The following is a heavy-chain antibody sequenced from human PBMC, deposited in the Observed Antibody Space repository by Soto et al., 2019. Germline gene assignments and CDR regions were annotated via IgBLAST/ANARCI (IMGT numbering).Heavy chain of an antibody. J-gene: IGHJ6*02. V-gene: IGHV1-8*01. Sequence: VASVKVSCKASGYTFTRYDINWVRQATGQGXEWMGWMNPNSGNTGYAQNFQGRVTMTRNTSISTAYMELSSLRSEDTAVYYFSRVHDFWCGYYYYYYCMDVWGQGTTVTVSS. D-gene: IGHD3-3*01. CDR1: GYTFTRYD. CDR3: SRVHDFWCGYYYYYYCMDV. CDR2: MNPNSGNT.